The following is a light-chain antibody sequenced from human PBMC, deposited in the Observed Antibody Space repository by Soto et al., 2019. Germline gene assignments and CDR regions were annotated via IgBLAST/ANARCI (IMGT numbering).Light chain of an antibody. Sequence: DIQMTQSPFILSASVGDRVTITCRAGQTITSWLAWYQHKAGKAPKLLIYKASTLQTGVPSRFSGSGSGTELTLTISSLQPDDFATYYCQQYSRYPWTFGQGTKVEIK. V-gene: IGKV1-5*03. CDR3: QQYSRYPWT. CDR2: KAS. CDR1: QTITSW. J-gene: IGKJ1*01.